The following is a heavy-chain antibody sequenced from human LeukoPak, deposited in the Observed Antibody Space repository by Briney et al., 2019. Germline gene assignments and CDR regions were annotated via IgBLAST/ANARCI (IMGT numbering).Heavy chain of an antibody. CDR1: GYTFTGYY. D-gene: IGHD5-12*01. CDR3: ARARNQRYSGYDFGY. V-gene: IGHV1-8*02. Sequence: GASVKVSCKASGYTFTGYYMHWVRQAPGQGLEWMGWMNPNSGNTGYAQKFQGRVTMTRNTSISTAYMELSSLRSEDTAVYYCARARNQRYSGYDFGYWGQGTLVTVSS. J-gene: IGHJ4*02. CDR2: MNPNSGNT.